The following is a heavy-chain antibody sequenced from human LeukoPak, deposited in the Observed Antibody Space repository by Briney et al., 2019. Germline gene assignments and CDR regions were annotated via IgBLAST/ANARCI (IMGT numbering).Heavy chain of an antibody. Sequence: GESLKISCKGSGYSFPSYWIGWVRQRPGKGLEWMGIIYPGDSDTRYSPSFEGQVTISADKSISTAYLQWRSLKASDTAMYYCARLYDGSGYPFDYWGQGTLVTVSS. J-gene: IGHJ4*02. CDR1: GYSFPSYW. CDR2: IYPGDSDT. CDR3: ARLYDGSGYPFDY. D-gene: IGHD3-22*01. V-gene: IGHV5-51*01.